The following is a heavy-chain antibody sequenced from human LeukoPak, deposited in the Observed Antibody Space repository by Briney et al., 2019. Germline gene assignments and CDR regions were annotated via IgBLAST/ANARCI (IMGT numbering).Heavy chain of an antibody. CDR1: GGTFSSYA. J-gene: IGHJ4*02. CDR2: IIPIFGIA. CDR3: ARDPGRDGYNYLDY. V-gene: IGHV1-69*04. D-gene: IGHD5-24*01. Sequence: SVKVSCKASGGTFSSYAISWVRQAPGQGLEWMGRIIPIFGIANYAQKFQGRVTITADKSTSKAYMELSSLRSEDTAVYYCARDPGRDGYNYLDYWGQGTLVTVSS.